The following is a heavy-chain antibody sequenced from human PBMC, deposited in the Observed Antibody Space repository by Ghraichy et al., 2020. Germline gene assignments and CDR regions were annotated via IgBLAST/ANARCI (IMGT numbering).Heavy chain of an antibody. CDR3: ARRRELWSAAEGDAFDM. Sequence: GSLSLTCAVYVGSFSGYYWSWIRQPPGKGLEWIGEINPTGSTNNSPSLKSRLTMLVDTSKNQFSLKLKSVTAADTAVYYCARRRELWSAAEGDAFDMWGQGTMVTVSS. D-gene: IGHD5-18*01. J-gene: IGHJ3*02. V-gene: IGHV4-34*01. CDR1: VGSFSGYY. CDR2: INPTGST.